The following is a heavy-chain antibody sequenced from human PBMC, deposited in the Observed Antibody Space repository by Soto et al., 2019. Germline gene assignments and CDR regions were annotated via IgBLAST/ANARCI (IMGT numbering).Heavy chain of an antibody. V-gene: IGHV3-30*18. CDR2: ISYDGSNK. CDR1: GFTFSSYG. D-gene: IGHD6-19*01. J-gene: IGHJ6*02. CDR3: AKDITVAGSRWGYYYYYGLDV. Sequence: GGSLRLSFAASGFTFSSYGMHWVRQAPGKGLEWVAVISYDGSNKYYADSVKGRLTISRDNSKNTLYLQMNSLRAEDTAVYYCAKDITVAGSRWGYYYYYGLDVWGQGTTVTVSS.